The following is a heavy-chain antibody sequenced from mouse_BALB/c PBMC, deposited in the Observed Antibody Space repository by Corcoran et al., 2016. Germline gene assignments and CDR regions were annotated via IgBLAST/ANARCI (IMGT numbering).Heavy chain of an antibody. Sequence: QIQLVRSGPELKKPGETVKISCKASGYTFTNYGMNWVKQAPGKGLKWMGWINTYTGEPTYADDFKGRFAFSLETSASTAYLQINNLKNEDMATYFCASYDYDYAMDYWGQGTSVTVSS. V-gene: IGHV9-1*02. CDR3: ASYDYDYAMDY. CDR1: GYTFTNYG. J-gene: IGHJ4*01. D-gene: IGHD2-4*01. CDR2: INTYTGEP.